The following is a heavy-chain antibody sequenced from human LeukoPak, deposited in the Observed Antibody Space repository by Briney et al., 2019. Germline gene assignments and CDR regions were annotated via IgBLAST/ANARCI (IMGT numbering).Heavy chain of an antibody. Sequence: GASVKVSCKASGYTFTAYYMHWVRQAPGQGLEWMGRINPNSGGTNYAQKFQGRVTMTRDTSISTAYMELDRLTSGDTAIYYCARREFTPAGPGNYHYYYLDVWGKGTMLTLSS. V-gene: IGHV1-2*06. CDR3: ARREFTPAGPGNYHYYYLDV. D-gene: IGHD6-13*01. CDR2: INPNSGGT. CDR1: GYTFTAYY. J-gene: IGHJ6*03.